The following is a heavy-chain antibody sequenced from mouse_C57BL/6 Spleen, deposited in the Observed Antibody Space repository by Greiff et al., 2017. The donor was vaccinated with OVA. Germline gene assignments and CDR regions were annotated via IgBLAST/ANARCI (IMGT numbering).Heavy chain of an antibody. CDR1: GFTFTDYY. J-gene: IGHJ4*01. D-gene: IGHD1-3*01. Sequence: EVKVVESGGGLVQPGGSLSLSCAASGFTFTDYYMSWVRQPPGKALEWLGFIRNKANGYTTEYSASVKGRFTISRDNSQSILYLQMNALRAEDSATYYCARSNKDAMDYWGQGTSGTVSS. V-gene: IGHV7-3*01. CDR3: ARSNKDAMDY. CDR2: IRNKANGYTT.